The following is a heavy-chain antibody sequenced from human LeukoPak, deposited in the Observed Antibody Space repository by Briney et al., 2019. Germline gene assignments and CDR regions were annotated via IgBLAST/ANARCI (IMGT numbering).Heavy chain of an antibody. D-gene: IGHD6-13*01. CDR3: ARSIAAAGGGTFDY. V-gene: IGHV4-59*08. CDR2: IYYSGST. CDR1: GGSISSYY. Sequence: SETLSLTCTVSGGSISSYYWSWIRQPPGKGLEWIGYIYYSGSTNYNPSLKSRVTISVDTSKNQFSLKLSSVTAADTAVYYCARSIAAAGGGTFDYWGQGTLSPSPQ. J-gene: IGHJ4*02.